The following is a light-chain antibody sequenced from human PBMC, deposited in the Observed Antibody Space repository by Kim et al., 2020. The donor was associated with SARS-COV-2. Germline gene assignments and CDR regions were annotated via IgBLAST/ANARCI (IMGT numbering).Light chain of an antibody. CDR2: KAS. CDR1: QSIGSL. CDR3: QQYDSYSPWT. V-gene: IGKV1-5*03. J-gene: IGKJ1*01. Sequence: DIQMTQSPSTLSASVGDRVTITCRASQSIGSLLAWYQQKPGKAPKLLIYKASNLESGVPSRFSGIGSGTEFTLTITSLQPDDFATYYCQQYDSYSPWTFGQGTKVDIK.